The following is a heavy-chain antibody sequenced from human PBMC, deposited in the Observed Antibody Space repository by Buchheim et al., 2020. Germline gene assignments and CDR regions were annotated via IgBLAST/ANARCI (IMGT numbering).Heavy chain of an antibody. CDR1: GFTFGDYY. D-gene: IGHD3-3*01. J-gene: IGHJ4*02. Sequence: QVQLVESGGGLVKPGGSLRLSCAASGFTFGDYYMSWIRQAPGKGLEWVAVIWYDGSNKYYADSVKGRFTISRDNAKNSLYLQMNSLRDEDTAVYYCARTLTIFGVVVGPDYWGQGTL. CDR3: ARTLTIFGVVVGPDY. V-gene: IGHV3-33*08. CDR2: IWYDGSNK.